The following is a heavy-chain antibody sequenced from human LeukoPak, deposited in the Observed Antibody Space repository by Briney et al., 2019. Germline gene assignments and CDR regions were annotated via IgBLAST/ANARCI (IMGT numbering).Heavy chain of an antibody. CDR3: AKDSGYSYAKYYFDY. J-gene: IGHJ4*02. D-gene: IGHD5-18*01. CDR1: GFTFSSYG. Sequence: GGAPRLSCATSGFTFSSYGMHWVRQAPGKGLGGVGVISYDGSNKYYADSVKGRFTISRDNSKNTLYLQMNSLRAEDTAVYYCAKDSGYSYAKYYFDYWGQGTLVTVSS. CDR2: ISYDGSNK. V-gene: IGHV3-30*18.